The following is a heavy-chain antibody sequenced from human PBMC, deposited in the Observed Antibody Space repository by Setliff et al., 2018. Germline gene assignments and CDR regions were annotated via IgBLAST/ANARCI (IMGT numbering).Heavy chain of an antibody. CDR1: GFSFSSHP. J-gene: IGHJ6*04. CDR2: IKRDGREI. D-gene: IGHD3-10*01. Sequence: PGGSLRLSCEGSGFSFSSHPMHWVRQAPGKGLEWVANIKRDGREIYYVDSVKGRFTISRDNAKNSLYMQMNSLGAEDTAVYYCARVPRFGELPLDVWGKGTTVTVSS. CDR3: ARVPRFGELPLDV. V-gene: IGHV3-7*01.